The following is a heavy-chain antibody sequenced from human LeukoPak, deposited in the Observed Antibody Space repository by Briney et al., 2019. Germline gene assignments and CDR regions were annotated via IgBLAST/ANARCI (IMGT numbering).Heavy chain of an antibody. CDR2: IYTSGST. V-gene: IGHV4-4*07. J-gene: IGHJ3*02. Sequence: SETLSLTCTVSGGSISSYYWSWIRQPAGKGLEWIGRIYTSGSTNYNPSLKSRVTMSVDTSKNQFSLKLSSVTAADTAVYYCARDLVLRYFDLSHAFDIWGQGTMVTVSS. CDR1: GGSISSYY. D-gene: IGHD3-9*01. CDR3: ARDLVLRYFDLSHAFDI.